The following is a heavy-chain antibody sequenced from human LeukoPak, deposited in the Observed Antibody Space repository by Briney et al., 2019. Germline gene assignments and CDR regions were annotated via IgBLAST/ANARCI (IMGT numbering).Heavy chain of an antibody. D-gene: IGHD2-2*01. CDR1: GYTFTSYG. Sequence: GASVKVSCKASGYTFTSYGISWVRQAPGQGLEWMGWISAYNGNTNYAQKLQGRVTMTTDTSTSTAYMELRSLRSDDTAVYYCARVEGLLVVPAAMISYSDYWGQGTLVTVSS. CDR3: ARVEGLLVVPAAMISYSDY. V-gene: IGHV1-18*01. CDR2: ISAYNGNT. J-gene: IGHJ4*02.